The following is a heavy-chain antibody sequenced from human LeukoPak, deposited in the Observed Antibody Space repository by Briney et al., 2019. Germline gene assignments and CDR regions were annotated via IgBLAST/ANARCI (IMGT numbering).Heavy chain of an antibody. CDR2: INHSGST. CDR1: GGSFSGYY. J-gene: IGHJ4*02. CDR3: ARGGGDYVWGSYRYTPFDY. V-gene: IGHV4-34*01. D-gene: IGHD3-16*02. Sequence: SETLSLTCAVYGGSFSGYYWSWIRQPPGKGLEWIGEINHSGSTNYNPSLKSRVTISVDTSKNQFSLKLSSVTAADTAVYYCARGGGDYVWGSYRYTPFDYWGQGTLVTVSS.